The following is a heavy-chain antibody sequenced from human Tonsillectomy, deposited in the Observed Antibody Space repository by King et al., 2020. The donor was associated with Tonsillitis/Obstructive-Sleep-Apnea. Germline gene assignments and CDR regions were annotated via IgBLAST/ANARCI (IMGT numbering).Heavy chain of an antibody. CDR3: ASDEGANNGNYYFDY. Sequence: QVQLVQSGAEVKKPGSSVKVSCKASGGTFTHYTLSWVRQAPGQGLEWMGGIIPVLDIANYAQNFQGRVTITADKSTNTAYMELSSLRSEDTAVYFCASDEGANNGNYYFDYWGQGTLVTVSS. CDR2: IIPVLDIA. V-gene: IGHV1-69*10. J-gene: IGHJ4*02. CDR1: GGTFTHYT. D-gene: IGHD4-23*01.